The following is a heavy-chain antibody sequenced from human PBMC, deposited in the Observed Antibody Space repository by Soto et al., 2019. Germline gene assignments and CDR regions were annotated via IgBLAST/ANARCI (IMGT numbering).Heavy chain of an antibody. CDR3: ARGMGAENTFYYYYGMDV. D-gene: IGHD3-16*01. V-gene: IGHV4-34*01. CDR1: GGSFSGYY. Sequence: SETLSLTCPVYGGSFSGYYWSWIRQPPGKALEWIGEINHRVSTKYNPSLKSRVTISVDTSKKQFSLNLNSVTAADTAVYYCARGMGAENTFYYYYGMDVWGLGTTVTVSS. CDR2: INHRVST. J-gene: IGHJ6*02.